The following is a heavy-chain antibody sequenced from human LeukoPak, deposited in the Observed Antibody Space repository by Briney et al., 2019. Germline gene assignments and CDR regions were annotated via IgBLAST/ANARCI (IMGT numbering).Heavy chain of an antibody. J-gene: IGHJ4*02. CDR1: GFTFSSYA. CDR2: LTGSGGNT. V-gene: IGHV3-23*01. D-gene: IGHD6-13*01. Sequence: PGGSLRLPCAASGFTFSSYAMSWVRQAPGKGLEWVSGLTGSGGNTYYADSVKGRFTISRDNAKNSLYLQMNSLRADDIAVYFCARGRYSSTWIDSWGQGTLVSVSS. CDR3: ARGRYSSTWIDS.